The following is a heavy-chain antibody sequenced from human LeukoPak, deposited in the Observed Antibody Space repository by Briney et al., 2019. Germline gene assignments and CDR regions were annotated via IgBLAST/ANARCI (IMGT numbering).Heavy chain of an antibody. Sequence: SETLSLTCTVSGGSISSSSYYWGWIRQPPGKGLEWIGSIYYTGSTNYNPSLKSRVTISVDTSKNQFSLKLSSVTAADTAVYYCARGLTAGLRYFDWSRDAFDIWGQGTMVTVSS. CDR1: GGSISSSSYY. V-gene: IGHV4-39*07. CDR2: IYYTGST. CDR3: ARGLTAGLRYFDWSRDAFDI. D-gene: IGHD3-9*01. J-gene: IGHJ3*02.